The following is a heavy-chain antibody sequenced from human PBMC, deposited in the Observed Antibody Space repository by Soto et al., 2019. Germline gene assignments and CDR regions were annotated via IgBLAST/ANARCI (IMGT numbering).Heavy chain of an antibody. V-gene: IGHV3-15*07. CDR3: MTDRQYRPAY. CDR2: IKSESDGGTT. Sequence: LRLSCAGSGFTFNDAWMNWVRQAPGKGLEWVGRIKSESDGGTTAYAAPVKGRFTISRDDSKNTVYLQMNSLRTEDTALYYCMTDRQYRPAYWGQGTQVTVSS. CDR1: GFTFNDAW. J-gene: IGHJ4*02. D-gene: IGHD3-16*02.